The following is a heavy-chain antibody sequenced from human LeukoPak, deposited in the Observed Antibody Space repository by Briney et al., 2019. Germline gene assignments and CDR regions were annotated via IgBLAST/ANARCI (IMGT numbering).Heavy chain of an antibody. CDR2: IYTSGST. Sequence: SETLSLTCTVSGGSISSGSYYWSWIRQPAGTGLEWIGRIYTSGSTNYNPSLKSRVTISVDTSKNQFSLKLSSVTAADTAVYCCASYGDYVPAFDIWGQGTMVTVSS. CDR1: GGSISSGSYY. D-gene: IGHD4-17*01. J-gene: IGHJ3*02. CDR3: ASYGDYVPAFDI. V-gene: IGHV4-61*02.